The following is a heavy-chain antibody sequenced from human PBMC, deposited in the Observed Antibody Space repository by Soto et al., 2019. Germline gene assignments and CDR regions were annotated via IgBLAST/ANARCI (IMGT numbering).Heavy chain of an antibody. J-gene: IGHJ4*02. Sequence: EVQLVESGGGLVQPGRSLRLSCTTSGFTFGDHAMNWFRQAPGKGLEWVGFIRSKSFGGTTEYAASVRGRFIISRDDSKNITSLQMNSLKTEDTAMYYCASRRLVVPAAIRDDYWGQGTLVTVSS. CDR1: GFTFGDHA. CDR2: IRSKSFGGTT. D-gene: IGHD2-2*01. CDR3: ASRRLVVPAAIRDDY. V-gene: IGHV3-49*03.